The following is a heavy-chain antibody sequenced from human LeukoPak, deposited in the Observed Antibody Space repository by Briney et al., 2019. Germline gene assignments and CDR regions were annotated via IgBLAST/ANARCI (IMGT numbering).Heavy chain of an antibody. CDR3: ATSRFDCSSTSCLDAFDI. J-gene: IGHJ3*02. CDR2: FDPEDGET. CDR1: GYTLTELS. Sequence: ASVKVSCKVSGYTLTELSMHWVRQAPGKGLEWMGGFDPEDGETIYAQKFQGRVTMTEDTSTDTAYMELSSLRSEDTAVYYCATSRFDCSSTSCLDAFDIWGQGTMVTVSS. D-gene: IGHD2-2*01. V-gene: IGHV1-24*01.